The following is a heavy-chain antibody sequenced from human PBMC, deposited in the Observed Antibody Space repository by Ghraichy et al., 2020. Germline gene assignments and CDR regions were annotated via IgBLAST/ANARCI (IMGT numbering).Heavy chain of an antibody. CDR1: GGSISSYY. V-gene: IGHV4-4*07. CDR2: IYTSGST. J-gene: IGHJ6*02. CDR3: ARIKLDYGGNKGYYYYYGMDV. Sequence: SETLSLTCTVSGGSISSYYWSWIRQPAGKGLEWIGRIYTSGSTNYNPSLKSRVTMSVDTSKNQFSLKLSSVTAADTAVYYCARIKLDYGGNKGYYYYYGMDVWGQGTTVTVSS. D-gene: IGHD4-23*01.